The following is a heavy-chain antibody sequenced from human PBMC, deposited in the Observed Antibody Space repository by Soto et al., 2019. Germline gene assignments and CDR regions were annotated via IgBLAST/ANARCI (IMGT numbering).Heavy chain of an antibody. CDR1: GFTFSSYA. J-gene: IGHJ6*02. Sequence: PGGSLRLSCAASGFTFSSYAMGWVRQAPGEGLEWISTISGSGSGTYYADSVKGRFTISRENSKNTLYMQMNSLSAEDTAVYYCAKTTIFGGDSFYGMDVWGPGTPVTVSS. CDR3: AKTTIFGGDSFYGMDV. V-gene: IGHV3-23*01. D-gene: IGHD3-3*01. CDR2: ISGSGSGT.